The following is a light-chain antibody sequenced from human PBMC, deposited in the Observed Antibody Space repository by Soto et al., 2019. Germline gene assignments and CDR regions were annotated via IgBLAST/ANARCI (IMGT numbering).Light chain of an antibody. V-gene: IGKV3D-20*02. CDR1: HSVSSSY. Sequence: EIVLTQSPGTLSLSPGERATLSCRASHSVSSSYLAWYQQKPGQAPGLLIYGASVRATGFPHRFSGSGSGPDFTLTISRLEPEDFAVYYCQQRSNWPLTFGQGTRLEIK. J-gene: IGKJ5*01. CDR3: QQRSNWPLT. CDR2: GAS.